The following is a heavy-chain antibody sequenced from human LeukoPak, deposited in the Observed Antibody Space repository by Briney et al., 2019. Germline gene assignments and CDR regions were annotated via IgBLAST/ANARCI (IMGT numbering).Heavy chain of an antibody. Sequence: GASVKVSCKASGGTFSSYAISWVRQAPGQGLEWMGGIIPIFGTANYAQKFQGRVTITADESTSTAYMELSGLRSEDTAVYYCARGPLTNYYDSSGYFDYWGQGTLVTVSS. CDR1: GGTFSSYA. V-gene: IGHV1-69*13. D-gene: IGHD3-22*01. CDR2: IIPIFGTA. CDR3: ARGPLTNYYDSSGYFDY. J-gene: IGHJ4*02.